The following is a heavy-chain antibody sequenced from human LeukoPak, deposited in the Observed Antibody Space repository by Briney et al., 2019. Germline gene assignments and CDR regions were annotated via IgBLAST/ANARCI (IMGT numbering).Heavy chain of an antibody. CDR1: GFTFADYA. Sequence: GGSLRLSCATSGFTFADYAMHWVRQAPGKGLEWVSGITWNSGSIGYADSVKGRFTISRDNAKNSLYLQMTSLRAEDTAFYYCAKDKESSVHYYMDVWGKGTTVTVSS. D-gene: IGHD2/OR15-2a*01. V-gene: IGHV3-9*01. J-gene: IGHJ6*03. CDR3: AKDKESSVHYYMDV. CDR2: ITWNSGSI.